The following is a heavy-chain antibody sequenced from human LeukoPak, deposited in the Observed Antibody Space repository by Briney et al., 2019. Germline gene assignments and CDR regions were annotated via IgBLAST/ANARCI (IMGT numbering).Heavy chain of an antibody. D-gene: IGHD3-22*01. CDR1: GYTFTSYY. CDR2: INPSGGST. CDR3: ARDDSSGYTIADAFDI. J-gene: IGHJ3*02. Sequence: GASVKVSCKASGYTFTSYYMHWVQQAPGQGLEWMGIINPSGGSTSYAQKFQGRVTMTRDMSTSTVYMELSSLRSEDTAVYYCARDDSSGYTIADAFDIWGQGTMVTVSS. V-gene: IGHV1-46*01.